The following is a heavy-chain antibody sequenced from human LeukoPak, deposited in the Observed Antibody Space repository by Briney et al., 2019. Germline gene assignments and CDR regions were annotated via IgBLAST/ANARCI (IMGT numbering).Heavy chain of an antibody. CDR2: IKPDGTEK. Sequence: GGSLRLSCAASGFTFSSYAMSWVRQAPGKGLEWVANIKPDGTEKNYVDSVKGRFTISRDNAKNSLHLQMNSLGAEDTAVYYCARNGYSSSWFHYYYYYMDVWGKGTTVTVSS. D-gene: IGHD6-13*01. J-gene: IGHJ6*03. CDR1: GFTFSSYA. CDR3: ARNGYSSSWFHYYYYYMDV. V-gene: IGHV3-7*01.